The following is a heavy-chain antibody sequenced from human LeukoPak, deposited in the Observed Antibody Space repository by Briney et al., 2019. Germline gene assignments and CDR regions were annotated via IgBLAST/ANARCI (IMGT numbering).Heavy chain of an antibody. CDR1: GFTFSSYG. D-gene: IGHD3-10*01. V-gene: IGHV3-30*02. Sequence: GSLRLSCAASGFTFSSYGMHWVRQAPGKGLEWVAFIRYDGRNKYYADSVKGRFTISRDNSKNTLYLQMNSLRAEDTAVYYCAKDSSYYYGSGSYYPTNYYYCMDVWGKGTTVTVSS. CDR2: IRYDGRNK. CDR3: AKDSSYYYGSGSYYPTNYYYCMDV. J-gene: IGHJ6*03.